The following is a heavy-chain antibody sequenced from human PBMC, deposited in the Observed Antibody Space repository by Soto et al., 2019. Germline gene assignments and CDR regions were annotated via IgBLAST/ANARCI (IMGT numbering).Heavy chain of an antibody. D-gene: IGHD3-10*01. Sequence: QVQLQESGPGLVKPSETLSLTCTVSGGSISSYYWSWIRQPPGKGLEWIGYIYYSGSTNYNPSLKSRVTISVDPSKNQFSLKLSYVTAADTAVYYCARVSMVRGVFNWFDPWGQGTLVTVSS. CDR1: GGSISSYY. V-gene: IGHV4-59*01. CDR3: ARVSMVRGVFNWFDP. CDR2: IYYSGST. J-gene: IGHJ5*02.